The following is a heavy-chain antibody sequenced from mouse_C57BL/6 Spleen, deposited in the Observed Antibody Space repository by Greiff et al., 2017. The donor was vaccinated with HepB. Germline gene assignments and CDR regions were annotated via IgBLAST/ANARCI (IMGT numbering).Heavy chain of an antibody. V-gene: IGHV14-4*01. CDR1: GFNIKDDY. D-gene: IGHD2-2*01. CDR3: TDGYEGFAY. J-gene: IGHJ3*01. CDR2: IDPENGDT. Sequence: EVQLQQSGAELVRPGASVKLSCTASGFNIKDDYMHWVKQRPEQGLEWIGWIDPENGDTEYASKFQGKATITADKSSNTAYLQLSSLTSEDTAVYYCTDGYEGFAYWGQGTLVTVSA.